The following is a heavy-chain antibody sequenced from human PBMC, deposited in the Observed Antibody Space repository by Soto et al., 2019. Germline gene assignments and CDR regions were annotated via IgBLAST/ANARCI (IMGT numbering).Heavy chain of an antibody. J-gene: IGHJ6*02. CDR1: GGAFSSYA. V-gene: IGHV1-69*13. Sequence: GASVKVSCKASGGAFSSYAISWVRQAPGQGLEWMGGIIPIFGTANYAQKFQGRVTITADESTSTAYMELSSLRSEDTAVYYCARGTVTPNYYGMDVWGQGTTVTVSS. D-gene: IGHD4-4*01. CDR3: ARGTVTPNYYGMDV. CDR2: IIPIFGTA.